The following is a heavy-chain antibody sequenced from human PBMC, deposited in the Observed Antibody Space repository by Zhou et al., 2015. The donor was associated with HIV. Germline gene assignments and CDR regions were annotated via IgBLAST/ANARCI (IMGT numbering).Heavy chain of an antibody. CDR1: GGTFSSYA. V-gene: IGHV1-69*01. CDR2: IIPTLGTA. J-gene: IGHJ5*02. CDR3: ASNRSLA. Sequence: QVQLVQSGAEVRKPGSSVKVSCKASGGTFSSYAIGWVRQAPGEGLEWMGGIIPTLGTAQYAQKFQGRVTITADASTSTVYMELSSLRFEDTAVYYCASNRSLAWGRGNPGH.